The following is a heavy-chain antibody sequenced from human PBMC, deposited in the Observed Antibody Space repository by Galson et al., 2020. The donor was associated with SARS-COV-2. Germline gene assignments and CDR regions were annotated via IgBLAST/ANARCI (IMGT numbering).Heavy chain of an antibody. CDR3: AKDVAIVVVIPRPHYYFDY. CDR1: GFTFSSYA. Sequence: GGSLRLSCAASGFTFSSYAMSWVRQAPGKGLEWVSAISGSGGSTYYADSVKGRFTISRDNSKNTLYLQMNSLRAEDTAVYYCAKDVAIVVVIPRPHYYFDYWGQGTLVTVSS. V-gene: IGHV3-23*01. D-gene: IGHD3-22*01. CDR2: ISGSGGST. J-gene: IGHJ4*02.